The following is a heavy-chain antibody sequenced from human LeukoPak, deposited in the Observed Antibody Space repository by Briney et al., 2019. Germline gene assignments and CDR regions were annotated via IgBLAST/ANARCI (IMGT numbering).Heavy chain of an antibody. D-gene: IGHD3-3*01. Sequence: GSLRLSCAASGFTFSSDAMSWVRQAPGKGLEWVSAISGSGGSTYYADSVKVRFTISRDNSKNTLYLQMNSLRAEDTAVYYCAKDRFGVVTKLGYWGQGTLVTVSS. CDR2: ISGSGGST. CDR3: AKDRFGVVTKLGY. CDR1: GFTFSSDA. V-gene: IGHV3-23*01. J-gene: IGHJ4*02.